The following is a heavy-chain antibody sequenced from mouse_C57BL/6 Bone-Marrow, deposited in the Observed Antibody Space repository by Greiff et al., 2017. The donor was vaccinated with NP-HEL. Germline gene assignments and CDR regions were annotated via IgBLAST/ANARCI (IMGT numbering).Heavy chain of an antibody. Sequence: EVKVEESGGGLVKPGGSLKLSCAASGFTFSDYGMHWVRQAPEKGLEWVAYISSGSSTIYFADTVKGRFSISRDNAKNTLFLQMTSLRSEDTAMYYCAKTAQAAYWGQGTLVTVSA. CDR2: ISSGSSTI. CDR1: GFTFSDYG. CDR3: AKTAQAAY. D-gene: IGHD3-2*02. J-gene: IGHJ3*01. V-gene: IGHV5-17*01.